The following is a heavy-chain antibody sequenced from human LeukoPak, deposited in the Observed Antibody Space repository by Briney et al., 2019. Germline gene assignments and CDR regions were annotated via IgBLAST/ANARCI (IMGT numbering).Heavy chain of an antibody. V-gene: IGHV1-2*02. CDR3: AGYDFWSGHDSDYYGMDV. CDR2: INPNSGGT. CDR1: GYTFTSYY. Sequence: ASVKVSCKAFGYTFTSYYIHWVRQAPGQGLEWMGWINPNSGGTNYAQKFQGRVTMTRDTSISTACMELSRLRSDDTAVYYCAGYDFWSGHDSDYYGMDVWGQGTTVTVSS. D-gene: IGHD3-3*01. J-gene: IGHJ6*02.